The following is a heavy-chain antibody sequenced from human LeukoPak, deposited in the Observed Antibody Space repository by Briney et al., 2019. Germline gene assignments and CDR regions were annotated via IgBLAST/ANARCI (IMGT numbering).Heavy chain of an antibody. D-gene: IGHD6-19*01. V-gene: IGHV3-66*01. CDR1: GFTVSSNY. Sequence: PGGSLRLSCAASGFTVSSNYMSWVRQAPGKGLEWVSVIYSGGSTYYADSVKGRFTISRDNSKNTLSLQMNSLRVEDTAVYYCAKGPLREVAGTTWDYWGQGTLVTVSS. CDR3: AKGPLREVAGTTWDY. CDR2: IYSGGST. J-gene: IGHJ4*02.